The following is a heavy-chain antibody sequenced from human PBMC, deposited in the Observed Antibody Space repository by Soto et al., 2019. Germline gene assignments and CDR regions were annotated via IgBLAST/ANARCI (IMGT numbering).Heavy chain of an antibody. Sequence: GGSPRLCWASAGFTFGSYLMSWVRQAPGKGLEWVANIKQDGSEKYYVDSVKGRFTISRDNAKNSLYLQMNSLRAEDTAVYYCARDPGYSGYDDYWGQGILVTVSS. CDR1: GFTFGSYL. D-gene: IGHD5-12*01. CDR3: ARDPGYSGYDDY. V-gene: IGHV3-7*01. J-gene: IGHJ4*02. CDR2: IKQDGSEK.